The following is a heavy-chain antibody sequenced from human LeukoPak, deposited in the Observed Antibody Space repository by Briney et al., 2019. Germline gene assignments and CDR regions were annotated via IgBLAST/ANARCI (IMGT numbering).Heavy chain of an antibody. CDR1: GGSFSGYY. J-gene: IGHJ4*02. V-gene: IGHV4-34*01. D-gene: IGHD1-26*01. Sequence: SETLSLTCAVYGGSFSGYYWSWIRQPPGKGLEWIGEINHSGSTNYNPSLKSRVTISVDTSKNQFSLKLSSVTAADTAVYYCAGLSGSYWNLDYWGQGTLVTVSS. CDR3: AGLSGSYWNLDY. CDR2: INHSGST.